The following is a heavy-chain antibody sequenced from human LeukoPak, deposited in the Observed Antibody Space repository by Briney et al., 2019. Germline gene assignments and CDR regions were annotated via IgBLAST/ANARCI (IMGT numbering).Heavy chain of an antibody. CDR3: ARDNPDYSNNWWFDP. V-gene: IGHV3-21*01. CDR1: GFTFSTCS. J-gene: IGHJ5*02. D-gene: IGHD4-11*01. CDR2: ITSRSSYK. Sequence: GGSLRLSCEASGFTFSTCSMNWVRQAPGKGLEWVSSITSRSSYKYYADSVKGRFTISRDDAKNSLYLQMNSPRVEDTAVYYCARDNPDYSNNWWFDPWGQGTLVTVSS.